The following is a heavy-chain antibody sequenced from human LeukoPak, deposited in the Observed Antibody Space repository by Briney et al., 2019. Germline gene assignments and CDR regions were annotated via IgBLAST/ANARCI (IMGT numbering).Heavy chain of an antibody. Sequence: SETLSLTCTVPGGSISSYYWSWIRQPAGKGLEWIGRIYTSGSTNYNPSLKSRVTMSVDTSKNQFSLKLSSVTAADTAVYYCARGHSSGWYVVYWGQGTLVTVSS. CDR3: ARGHSSGWYVVY. CDR1: GGSISSYY. J-gene: IGHJ4*02. D-gene: IGHD6-19*01. CDR2: IYTSGST. V-gene: IGHV4-4*07.